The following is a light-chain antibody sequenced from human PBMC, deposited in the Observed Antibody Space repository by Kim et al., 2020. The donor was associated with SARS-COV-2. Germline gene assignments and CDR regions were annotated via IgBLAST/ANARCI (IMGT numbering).Light chain of an antibody. J-gene: IGLJ1*01. CDR2: DVH. CDR3: SSWASTTSYV. CDR1: RLDVGGYNY. Sequence: GQSITISCTGTRLDVGGYNYVSWYQQHPGNAPKLMIYDVHNRPTGVSDRFSGSKSGNTASLTISGLQAEDEADYYCSSWASTTSYVFGTGTKVTVL. V-gene: IGLV2-14*03.